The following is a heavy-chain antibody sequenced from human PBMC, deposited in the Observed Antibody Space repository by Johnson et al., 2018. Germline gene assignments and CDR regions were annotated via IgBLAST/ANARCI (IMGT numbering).Heavy chain of an antibody. J-gene: IGHJ6*03. CDR3: AKDIEWEPDYYYYYMDV. V-gene: IGHV3-30*18. CDR2: ISYDGSNK. Sequence: QVQLVQSGGGVVQPGRSLRLSCAASGFTFSSYGMHWVRQAPGKGLEWVAVISYDGSNKYYADSVKGRFTISRDNSKNTLYLQMTSLRAEDTAVYYCAKDIEWEPDYYYYYMDVWGKGTTVTVSS. CDR1: GFTFSSYG. D-gene: IGHD1-26*01.